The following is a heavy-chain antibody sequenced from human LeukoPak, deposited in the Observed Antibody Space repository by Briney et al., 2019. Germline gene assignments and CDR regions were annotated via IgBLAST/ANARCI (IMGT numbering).Heavy chain of an antibody. Sequence: PSETLSLTCAVYGGSFSGYYWSWIRQPPGKGLEWIGEINHSGSTNYNPSLKSRVTISVDTSKNQFSLKLSSVTAADTAVYYCARDSILDGMDVWGQGTTVTVSS. CDR3: ARDSILDGMDV. V-gene: IGHV4-34*01. D-gene: IGHD1-1*01. CDR1: GGSFSGYY. CDR2: INHSGST. J-gene: IGHJ6*02.